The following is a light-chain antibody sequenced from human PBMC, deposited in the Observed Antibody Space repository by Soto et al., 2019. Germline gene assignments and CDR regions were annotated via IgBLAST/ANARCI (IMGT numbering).Light chain of an antibody. J-gene: IGKJ2*01. CDR2: AVS. Sequence: DIQMTQSPSSLFASAGDRVTVAYRASQSISTYLNWYQQKPGKAPEVLIYAVSSLQRGVPSRFSGSGSGTDLTLTISSLQPEDFAAYYCQQSDSLPYTFGQGTKLEIK. CDR1: QSISTY. V-gene: IGKV1-39*01. CDR3: QQSDSLPYT.